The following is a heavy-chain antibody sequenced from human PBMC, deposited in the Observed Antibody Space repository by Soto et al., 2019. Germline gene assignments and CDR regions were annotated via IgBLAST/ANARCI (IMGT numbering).Heavy chain of an antibody. CDR2: INPNSGGT. Sequence: ASVKVSCKASGYSLSGYYLHWVRQAPGQGPEWMGWINPNSGGTKYVQKFQGRVTMTRDTSIGTVYLELSRLRSDDTAVYYCARGWGIAAPGPNWFDPWGQGTLVTVSS. J-gene: IGHJ5*02. V-gene: IGHV1-2*02. CDR1: GYSLSGYY. D-gene: IGHD6-13*01. CDR3: ARGWGIAAPGPNWFDP.